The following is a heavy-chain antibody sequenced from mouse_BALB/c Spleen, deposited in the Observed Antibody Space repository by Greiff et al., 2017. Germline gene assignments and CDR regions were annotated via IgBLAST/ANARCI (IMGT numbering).Heavy chain of an antibody. V-gene: IGHV7-3*02. J-gene: IGHJ3*01. CDR1: GFTFTDYY. CDR2: IRNKANGYTT. D-gene: IGHD1-1*01. Sequence: EVQLVESGGGLVQPGGSLRLSCATSGFTFTDYYMSWVRQPPGKALEWLGFIRNKANGYTTEYSASVKGRFTISRDNSQSILYLQMNTLRAEDSATYYCARDYGSSYWGQGTLVTVSA. CDR3: ARDYGSSY.